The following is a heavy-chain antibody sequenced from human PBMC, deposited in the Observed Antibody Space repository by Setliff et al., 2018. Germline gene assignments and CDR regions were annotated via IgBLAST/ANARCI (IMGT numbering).Heavy chain of an antibody. CDR2: INPNSGGT. J-gene: IGHJ6*03. V-gene: IGHV1-2*02. CDR3: ASPSDSGDYFYYYYMDV. CDR1: GYTFNGYY. Sequence: ASVKVSCKASGYTFNGYYMHWVRQAPGQGLEWMGWINPNSGGTNYAQQFQGRVAMTRDTSISTVYMEPSRLRSDDTAIYYCASPSDSGDYFYYYYMDVWGKGTTVTVSS. D-gene: IGHD3-22*01.